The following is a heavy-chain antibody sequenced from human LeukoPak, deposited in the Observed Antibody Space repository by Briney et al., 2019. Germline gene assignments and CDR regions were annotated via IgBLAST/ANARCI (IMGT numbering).Heavy chain of an antibody. CDR1: WDSVSSNSAA. D-gene: IGHD1-14*01. CDR2: TYYRSKWYN. J-gene: IGHJ6*02. Sequence: SQTLSLTFAVSWDSVSSNSAALNGTRDSPSRGVEGVGRTYYRSKWYNDYALSVKSRISINPDTSKTQFSLQLNSVTPEDTAVYCCARHTPGPSYYYGVDVWGQGTTVTVSS. CDR3: ARHTPGPSYYYGVDV. V-gene: IGHV6-1*01.